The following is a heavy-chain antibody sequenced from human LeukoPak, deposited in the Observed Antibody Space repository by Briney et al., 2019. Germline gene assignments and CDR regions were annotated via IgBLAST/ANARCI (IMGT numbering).Heavy chain of an antibody. CDR1: GFTFSSYS. D-gene: IGHD6-13*01. V-gene: IGHV3-21*01. CDR2: ISSSSSYI. CDR3: ARDVAAAAGAFDY. J-gene: IGHJ4*02. Sequence: GGSLRLSCAASGFTFSSYSMNWVRQAPGKGLEWVSSISSSSSYIYYADSVKGRFTISRDNAKNSLYLQMNSLRAEDTAVYYCARDVAAAAGAFDYWGQGTLVTVSS.